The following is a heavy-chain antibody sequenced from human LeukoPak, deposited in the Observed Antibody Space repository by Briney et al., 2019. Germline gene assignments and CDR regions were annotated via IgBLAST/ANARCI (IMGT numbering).Heavy chain of an antibody. D-gene: IGHD3-10*01. CDR3: GKLFYSSGMYLFDY. CDR2: ISGSGGGT. CDR1: GFTFSSSA. J-gene: IGHJ4*02. Sequence: PGGSLRLSCATSGFTFSSSAMSWVRQPPGKGLAWVSTISGSGGGTYYADSVKGRFTISRDNSKNMLYLQMNSLRAEDTAVFYCGKLFYSSGMYLFDYWGQGTLVTVSS. V-gene: IGHV3-23*01.